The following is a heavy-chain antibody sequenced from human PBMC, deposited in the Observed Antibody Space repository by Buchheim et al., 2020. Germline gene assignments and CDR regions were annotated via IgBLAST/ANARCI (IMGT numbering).Heavy chain of an antibody. J-gene: IGHJ2*01. V-gene: IGHV3-11*01. CDR3: SRRYCSGGTCSWYFDL. CDR1: GFTFSDYY. CDR2: ISSGNTI. Sequence: QVQLVESGGGLVKPGGSLRLSCATSGFTFSDYYMSWIRQAPGKGLEWISYISSGNTIYYADSVRGRFTISRDSAKNSLYLQMNSLRSEYTAVYYCSRRYCSGGTCSWYFDLWGRGTL. D-gene: IGHD2-15*01.